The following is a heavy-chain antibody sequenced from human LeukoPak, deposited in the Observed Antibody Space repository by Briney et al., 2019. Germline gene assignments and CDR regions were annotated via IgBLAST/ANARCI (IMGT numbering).Heavy chain of an antibody. D-gene: IGHD2-2*01. CDR1: GYRFTSYW. CDR3: ARPAYCSSTSCYGNWGAFDI. CDR2: IYPGDSDT. J-gene: IGHJ3*02. Sequence: GESLKISCKGSGYRFTSYWIGWVRQMPGKGLEWMGIIYPGDSDTRYSPSFQGQVTISADKSISTAYLQWSSLKASDTAMYYCARPAYCSSTSCYGNWGAFDIWGQGTMVTVSS. V-gene: IGHV5-51*01.